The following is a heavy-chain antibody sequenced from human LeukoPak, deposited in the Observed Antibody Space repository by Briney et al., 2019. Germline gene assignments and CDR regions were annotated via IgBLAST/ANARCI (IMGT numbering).Heavy chain of an antibody. CDR2: INHSGST. V-gene: IGHV4-34*01. CDR3: VRAEGYCSSTSCPGSWFDP. CDR1: GGSFSGYY. Sequence: SETLSLTCAVYGGSFSGYYWSWIRQPPGKGLEWIGEINHSGSTNYNPSLKSRVTISVDTSKNQFSLKLSSVTAADTAVYYCVRAEGYCSSTSCPGSWFDPWGQGTLVTVSS. D-gene: IGHD2-2*01. J-gene: IGHJ5*02.